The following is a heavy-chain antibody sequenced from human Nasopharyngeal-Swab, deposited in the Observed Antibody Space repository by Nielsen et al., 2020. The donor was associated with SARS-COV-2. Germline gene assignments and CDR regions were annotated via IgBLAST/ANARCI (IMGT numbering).Heavy chain of an antibody. Sequence: GSLRLSCTVSGGSISSSRYYWGWIRQPPGKGLEWIGSTDYSGSTYYNPSLKSRVTISVDTSKNQFPLKLISVTAPDTAVYYCARHGETIAAAGAPFDYWGQGTLVTVSS. J-gene: IGHJ4*02. V-gene: IGHV4-39*01. CDR3: ARHGETIAAAGAPFDY. CDR2: TDYSGST. CDR1: GGSISSSRYY. D-gene: IGHD6-13*01.